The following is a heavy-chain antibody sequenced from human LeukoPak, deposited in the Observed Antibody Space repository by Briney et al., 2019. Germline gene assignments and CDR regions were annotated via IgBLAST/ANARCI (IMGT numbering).Heavy chain of an antibody. V-gene: IGHV4-39*07. J-gene: IGHJ4*02. Sequence: SETLSLTCTVPGGSISSSSYYWGWIRQPPGKGLEWIGSIYYSGSTYYNPSLKSRVTISVDTSKNQFSLKLSSVTAADTAVYCCARDVPFNYGSGSYYNLYFDYWGQGTLVTVSS. CDR1: GGSISSSSYY. CDR2: IYYSGST. CDR3: ARDVPFNYGSGSYYNLYFDY. D-gene: IGHD3-10*01.